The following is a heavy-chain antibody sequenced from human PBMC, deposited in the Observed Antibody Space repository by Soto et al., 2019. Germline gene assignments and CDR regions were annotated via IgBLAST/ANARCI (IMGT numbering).Heavy chain of an antibody. CDR3: ATATSYGDYELRRTWFDP. CDR2: INHSGST. CDR1: GGSFSGYY. J-gene: IGHJ5*02. V-gene: IGHV4-34*01. Sequence: SETLSLTCAVYGGSFSGYYWSWIRQPPGKGLEWIGEINHSGSTNYNPSLKSRVTISVDTSKNQFSLKLSSVTAADTAVYYCATATSYGDYELRRTWFDPWGQGTLVTVSS. D-gene: IGHD4-17*01.